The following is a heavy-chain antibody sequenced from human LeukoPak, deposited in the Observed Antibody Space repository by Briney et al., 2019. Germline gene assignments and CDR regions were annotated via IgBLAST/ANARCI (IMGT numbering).Heavy chain of an antibody. Sequence: AGGSLRLSCAASGFTFSSYEMNWVRQAPGKGLEWVSYISSSGSTMYYADSVKGRFTISRDNAKNSLYLQMNSLRAEDTAVYYCARDNYGSSGYYFDWGQGTLVTVSS. CDR3: ARDNYGSSGYYFD. CDR1: GFTFSSYE. J-gene: IGHJ4*02. V-gene: IGHV3-48*03. D-gene: IGHD3-22*01. CDR2: ISSSGSTM.